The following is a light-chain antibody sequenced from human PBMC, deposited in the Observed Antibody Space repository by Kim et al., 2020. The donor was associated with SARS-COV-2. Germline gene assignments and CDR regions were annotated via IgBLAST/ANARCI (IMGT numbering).Light chain of an antibody. J-gene: IGKJ2*03. Sequence: ASVGDRVTITCRASQGISSYLAWYQQKPGKAPQLLIYAASTLQSGVPSRFSGSGSGTEFTLTISSLQPEDFATYYCQQLNSYPPYSFGQGTKLEI. CDR2: AAS. V-gene: IGKV1-9*01. CDR3: QQLNSYPPYS. CDR1: QGISSY.